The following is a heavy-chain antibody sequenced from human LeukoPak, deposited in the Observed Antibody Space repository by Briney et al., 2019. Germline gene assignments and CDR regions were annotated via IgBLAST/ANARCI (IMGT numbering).Heavy chain of an antibody. J-gene: IGHJ6*03. D-gene: IGHD3-3*01. V-gene: IGHV4-39*01. CDR1: GDSINTSSYY. Sequence: SETLSLTCTVSGDSINTSSYYWGWLRRPPGKGREGLGSTAYSERTCYNPSLKSRVTISVDTSKNQFSLRLSSVTATDTAVYYCARIGRGYDFWSGDYYYYYMDVWGKGTTVTVSS. CDR2: TAYSERT. CDR3: ARIGRGYDFWSGDYYYYYMDV.